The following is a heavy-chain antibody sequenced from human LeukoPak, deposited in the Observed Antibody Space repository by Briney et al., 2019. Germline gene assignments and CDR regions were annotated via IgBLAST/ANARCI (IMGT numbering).Heavy chain of an antibody. Sequence: ASVNVSCMASGYSFASYYMHWVRQAPGQGRGWMARINPSGGDTSYAQKFQGRLTLTRETSTNTVYMELTSLRSEDTAVYYCAREVMDNLRFDYWGQGTLVTVSS. J-gene: IGHJ4*02. CDR2: INPSGGDT. D-gene: IGHD1-14*01. CDR3: AREVMDNLRFDY. CDR1: GYSFASYY. V-gene: IGHV1-46*01.